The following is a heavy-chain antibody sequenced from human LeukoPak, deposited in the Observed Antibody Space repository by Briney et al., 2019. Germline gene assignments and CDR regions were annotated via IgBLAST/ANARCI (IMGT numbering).Heavy chain of an antibody. CDR1: GFTVSSSY. CDR3: AREVVSSPSYFDS. J-gene: IGHJ4*02. D-gene: IGHD2-15*01. Sequence: GGSLRLSCAASGFTVSSSYMYWVRQAPGEGLEWVSFFYRGDSTYYAESVRGRFTISRDNSKNTLYLLMNSLIPEDTAVYYCAREVVSSPSYFDSWGQGTLVTVSS. V-gene: IGHV3-53*01. CDR2: FYRGDST.